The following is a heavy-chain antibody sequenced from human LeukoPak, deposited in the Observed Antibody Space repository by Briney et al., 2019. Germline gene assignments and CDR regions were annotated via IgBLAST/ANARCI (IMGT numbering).Heavy chain of an antibody. CDR1: GYSFTSYW. J-gene: IGHJ4*02. D-gene: IGHD3-22*01. V-gene: IGHV5-51*01. CDR3: ARLYDSSGYPFDY. Sequence: GESLKISCTGSGYSFTSYWIAWVRQMPGKGLEWMGIIYPGDSDTRYSPSFQGQVTISADKSISTAYLQWNNLKASDTAMYYCARLYDSSGYPFDYWGQGTLVTVSS. CDR2: IYPGDSDT.